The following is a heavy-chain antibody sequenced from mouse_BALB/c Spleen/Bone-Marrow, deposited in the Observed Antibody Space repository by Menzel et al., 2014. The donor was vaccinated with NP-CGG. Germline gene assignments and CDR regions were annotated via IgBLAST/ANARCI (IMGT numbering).Heavy chain of an antibody. D-gene: IGHD1-1*01. Sequence: EVKLLESGGGLVQPGGSLKLSCAAPGFDFSRYWTSWVRQAPGKGLEWIGEINPESSTINYTPSLKDKFIISRDNAKNTLFLQMTKVRSEDTALYYCARLNYYGNLFVWGAGTTVTVSS. CDR3: ARLNYYGNLFV. CDR1: GFDFSRYW. V-gene: IGHV4-1*02. J-gene: IGHJ1*01. CDR2: INPESSTI.